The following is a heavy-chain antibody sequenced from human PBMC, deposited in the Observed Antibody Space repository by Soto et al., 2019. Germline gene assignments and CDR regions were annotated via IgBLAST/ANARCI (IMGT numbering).Heavy chain of an antibody. V-gene: IGHV3-23*01. CDR3: AKLHLVLALGFAY. D-gene: IGHD3-3*02. CDR2: LSGSGDNT. Sequence: EVHLLDSGGGLVQPGGSLRLSCAASGFTFSNYVMSWVRQAPGKGLEWVSSLSGSGDNTYYADSVKGRFTISRDNSKNTLFLQMNSLRAEDTAVYYCAKLHLVLALGFAYWGQGTLVTVSS. J-gene: IGHJ4*02. CDR1: GFTFSNYV.